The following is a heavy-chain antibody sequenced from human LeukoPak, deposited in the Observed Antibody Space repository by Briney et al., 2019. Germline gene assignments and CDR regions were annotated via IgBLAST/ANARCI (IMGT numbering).Heavy chain of an antibody. CDR2: IYHSGST. CDR1: GGSISSGGYY. Sequence: SQTLSLTCTVSGGSISSGGYYWSWIRQPPGKGLEWIGYIYHSGSTYYNPSLKSRVTISVDRSKNQFSLKLSSVTAADTAVYYCARLEYCSSTSCHWGHDYWGQGTLVTVSS. D-gene: IGHD2-2*01. J-gene: IGHJ4*02. CDR3: ARLEYCSSTSCHWGHDY. V-gene: IGHV4-30-2*01.